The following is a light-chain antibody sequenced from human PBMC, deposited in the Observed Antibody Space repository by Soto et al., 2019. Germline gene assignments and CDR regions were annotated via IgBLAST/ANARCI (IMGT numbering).Light chain of an antibody. V-gene: IGKV1-5*01. CDR3: QQYYSYSRT. CDR1: QTVSSW. CDR2: DVS. J-gene: IGKJ1*01. Sequence: IQITQAPSTLPASVGDRVTITCRASQTVSSWLAWYQQKPGKAPKLLIYDVSSLESGVPSRFSGSGSGTEFTLTISSLQPDDFATYYCQQYYSYSRTFGQGTKVDIK.